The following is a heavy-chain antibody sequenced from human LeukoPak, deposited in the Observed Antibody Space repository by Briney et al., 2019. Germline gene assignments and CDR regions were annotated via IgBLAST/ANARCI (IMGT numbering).Heavy chain of an antibody. V-gene: IGHV1-69*05. D-gene: IGHD3-10*01. CDR2: IIPIFGTA. J-gene: IGHJ6*03. Sequence: GASAKVSCKASGGTFSSYAISWVRQAPGQGLEWMGRIIPIFGTANYAQKFQGRVTITTDESTSTAYMELSSLRSEDTAVYYCASRVRGGSAANYYYYMDVWGKGTTVTVSS. CDR1: GGTFSSYA. CDR3: ASRVRGGSAANYYYYMDV.